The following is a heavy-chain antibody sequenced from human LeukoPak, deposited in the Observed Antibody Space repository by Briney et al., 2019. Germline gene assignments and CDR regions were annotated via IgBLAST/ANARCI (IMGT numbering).Heavy chain of an antibody. CDR1: GFTVSSDY. CDR3: ASGFRSSPYFDY. Sequence: GGSLRLSCAASGFTVSSDYMSCVRQAPGKGLEWVSVIYRGGSTYYADSVKGRFTISRDNSKNTLYLQMNSLRAEDTALYYCASGFRSSPYFDYWGQGTLVSVSS. D-gene: IGHD6-6*01. J-gene: IGHJ4*02. CDR2: IYRGGST. V-gene: IGHV3-53*01.